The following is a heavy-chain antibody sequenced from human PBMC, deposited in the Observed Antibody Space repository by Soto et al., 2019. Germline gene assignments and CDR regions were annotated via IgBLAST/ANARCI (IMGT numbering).Heavy chain of an antibody. J-gene: IGHJ4*02. CDR1: GRSIDSYS. V-gene: IGHV4-59*01. D-gene: IGHD3-22*01. CDR2: IYDSGIT. CDR3: ARTYDSNGYANEFDS. Sequence: SETLSLTCNVSGRSIDSYSCSWVRQPPGKGLEWIGYIYDSGITSYNPSLKSRVTMSADTSKNQFSLKLTSVTGADTAVYYCARTYDSNGYANEFDSWGQGILVTVS.